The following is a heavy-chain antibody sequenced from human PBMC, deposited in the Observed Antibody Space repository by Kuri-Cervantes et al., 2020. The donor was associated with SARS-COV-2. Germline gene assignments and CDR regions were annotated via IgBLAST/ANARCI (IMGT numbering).Heavy chain of an antibody. CDR3: ARGGRIAAAGTSKGDWFDP. J-gene: IGHJ5*02. Sequence: GSLRLSCTVSGGSISSSSYYGGWIRQPPGKGLEWIGSIYYSGSTYYNPSLKSRVTISVDTSKNQFSLKLSSVTAADTAVYHCARGGRIAAAGTSKGDWFDPWGQGTLVTVSS. V-gene: IGHV4-39*02. CDR2: IYYSGST. CDR1: GGSISSSSYY. D-gene: IGHD6-13*01.